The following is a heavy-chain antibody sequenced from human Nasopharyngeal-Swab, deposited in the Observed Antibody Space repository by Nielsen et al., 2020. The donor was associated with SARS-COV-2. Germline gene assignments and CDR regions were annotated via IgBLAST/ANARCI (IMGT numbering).Heavy chain of an antibody. V-gene: IGHV2-70*11. CDR1: GFSLSTIGMC. CDR3: ARTIAAAGMGFDP. J-gene: IGHJ5*02. D-gene: IGHD6-13*01. CDR2: IDWDDDK. Sequence: SGPTLVKPTQTLTLTCTFSGFSLSTIGMCVSWIRQPPGKALEWLARIDWDDDKYYSTSLNTRLTISKDTSKNQVVLTMTNMDPVDTATYYCARTIAAAGMGFDPWGQGTLVTVSS.